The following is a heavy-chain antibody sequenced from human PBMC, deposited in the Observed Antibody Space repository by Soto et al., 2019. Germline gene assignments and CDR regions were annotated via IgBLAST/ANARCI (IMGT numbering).Heavy chain of an antibody. CDR2: IYAAGTP. V-gene: IGHV3-66*01. J-gene: IGHJ6*02. CDR1: GITASANY. D-gene: IGHD2-8*01. CDR3: ARVYATSFYAMDV. Sequence: EVQLVESGGALVQAGGSLRLSCAASGITASANYMSWVRQAPGKGLECVSVIYAAGTPYHADSVKGRFTFSRDIPKNTIYLQMNDLRAEDTAVYFCARVYATSFYAMDVWGQGTTVTVSS.